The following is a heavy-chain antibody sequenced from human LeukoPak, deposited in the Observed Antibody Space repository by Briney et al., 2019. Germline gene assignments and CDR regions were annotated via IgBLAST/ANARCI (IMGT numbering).Heavy chain of an antibody. CDR3: ARHGRIAVAGTQYFQH. V-gene: IGHV4-59*08. J-gene: IGHJ1*01. D-gene: IGHD6-19*01. CDR1: GDSISSYY. CDR2: IYYSGST. Sequence: SETLSLTCTVSGDSISSYYWSWIRQPPGKGLEWIGDIYYSGSTNYNPSLKSRVTISVDTSKNQFSLKLSSVTAADTAVYYCARHGRIAVAGTQYFQHWGQGTLVTVSS.